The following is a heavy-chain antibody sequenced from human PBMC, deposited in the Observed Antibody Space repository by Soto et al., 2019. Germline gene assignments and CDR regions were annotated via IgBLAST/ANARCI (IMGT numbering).Heavy chain of an antibody. J-gene: IGHJ6*02. V-gene: IGHV3-30*03. CDR2: ISYDGSNK. D-gene: IGHD6-13*01. CDR3: TTDQRPYSSCWYEYYYGMDV. CDR1: GFTFGRCG. Sequence: EGSLRLSWAAAGFTFGRCGMHWVRQAPGKGLEWVAVISYDGSNKYYAAPVKGRFTISRDDSKNTLYLQMNSLKTEDTAVYYCTTDQRPYSSCWYEYYYGMDVWGQGTTVTVSS.